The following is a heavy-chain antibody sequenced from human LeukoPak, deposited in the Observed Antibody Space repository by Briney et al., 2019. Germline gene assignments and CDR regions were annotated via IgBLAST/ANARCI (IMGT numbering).Heavy chain of an antibody. Sequence: GGSLRLSCAASGFIFTDYWMHWVRQVPGKGLVWVSRINSDGTSTNFADSVKGRFTISRDNAKNTVYLQMSSLRVEDTAVYYCARDGPWERVDFDYWGQGTLVTVSS. V-gene: IGHV3-74*01. CDR1: GFIFTDYW. CDR3: ARDGPWERVDFDY. CDR2: INSDGTST. J-gene: IGHJ4*02. D-gene: IGHD1-26*01.